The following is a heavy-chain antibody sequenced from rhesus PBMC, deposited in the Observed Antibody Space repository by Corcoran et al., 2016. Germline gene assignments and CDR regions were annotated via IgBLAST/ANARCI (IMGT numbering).Heavy chain of an antibody. V-gene: IGHV4-169*02. CDR3: ASDPLGGGDY. J-gene: IGHJ4*01. CDR1: GGSISSSY. Sequence: QLQLQESGPGLVKPSETLSVTCAVSGGSISSSYWSWLRQAPGKGLEWIGYIYGIGSSTNYNPSLKSRVTLSVDTAKNQLSLKLSSVTAADTAVYYCASDPLGGGDYWGQGVLVTVSS. CDR2: IYGIGSST. D-gene: IGHD3-34*01.